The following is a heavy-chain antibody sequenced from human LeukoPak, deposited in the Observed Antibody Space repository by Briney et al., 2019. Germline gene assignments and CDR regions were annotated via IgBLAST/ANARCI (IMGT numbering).Heavy chain of an antibody. J-gene: IGHJ6*03. V-gene: IGHV4-39*07. D-gene: IGHD3-10*01. Sequence: PSETLSLTCTVSGGSISSSSYYWGWIRQPPGKGLEWLASIYYSGSTYYNPSLKSRVTISVDTSKNQFSLKLSSVTAADTAVYYCARDHITMVRGVIGLVRYYMDVWGKGTTVTVSS. CDR2: IYYSGST. CDR1: GGSISSSSYY. CDR3: ARDHITMVRGVIGLVRYYMDV.